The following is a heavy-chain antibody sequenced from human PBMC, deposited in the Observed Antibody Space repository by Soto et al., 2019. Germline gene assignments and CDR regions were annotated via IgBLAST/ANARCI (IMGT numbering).Heavy chain of an antibody. Sequence: QVQLVQSGAEVKKPGASVMVSCKGSGYSFITYGMSWVRQAPGQGLEWVGWISIYNGNTKYVESLQGRVTMPTDTATSTAYMELRSLRSDDTAVYYCARGPTDYYDKSGDYCLDYWGQGTLVTVSP. CDR2: ISIYNGNT. CDR3: ARGPTDYYDKSGDYCLDY. D-gene: IGHD3-22*01. J-gene: IGHJ4*02. CDR1: GYSFITYG. V-gene: IGHV1-18*01.